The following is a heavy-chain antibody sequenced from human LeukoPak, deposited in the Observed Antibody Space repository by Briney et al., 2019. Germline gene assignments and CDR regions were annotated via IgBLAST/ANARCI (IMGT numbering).Heavy chain of an antibody. CDR2: IKQDGSEK. J-gene: IGHJ6*02. CDR3: AREERIVAKIFVYYYYGMDV. CDR1: GVTFSSDW. D-gene: IGHD5-12*01. Sequence: VGSLRLSCAASGVTFSSDWMSWVRQAPGERVEWGANIKQDGSEKYYVDSVKGRFTIYRDTAKNTLYMQMNSLRAEDTAVYYCAREERIVAKIFVYYYYGMDVWGQGTPVTVSS. V-gene: IGHV3-7*04.